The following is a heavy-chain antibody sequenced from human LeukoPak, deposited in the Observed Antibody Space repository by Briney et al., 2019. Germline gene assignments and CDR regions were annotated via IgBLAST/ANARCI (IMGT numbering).Heavy chain of an antibody. CDR3: ARDHYDSGSYKAYFDY. CDR1: DASVTTYS. J-gene: IGHJ4*01. CDR2: VYSSGAT. V-gene: IGHV4-4*07. Sequence: SETLSLTCTVSDASVTTYSWSWLRQPAGKGLEWIGRVYSSGATKYNPSLKSRVTISADTSKNQFSLKLPSVTAADTAVYYCARDHYDSGSYKAYFDYWGHGIQVTVSS. D-gene: IGHD3-10*01.